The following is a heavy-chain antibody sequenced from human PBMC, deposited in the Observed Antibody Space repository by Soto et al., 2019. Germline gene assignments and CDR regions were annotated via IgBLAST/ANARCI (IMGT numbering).Heavy chain of an antibody. Sequence: KPSETLSLTCTVSGGSISSGGYYWSWIRQHPGKGLEWIGYIYYSGSTYYNPSLKSRVTISVDTSKNQFSLKLSSVTAADTAVYYCARAQGPYITMIVVAVTAFDIWGQGAMVTVSS. CDR1: GGSISSGGYY. J-gene: IGHJ3*02. V-gene: IGHV4-31*03. CDR3: ARAQGPYITMIVVAVTAFDI. CDR2: IYYSGST. D-gene: IGHD3-22*01.